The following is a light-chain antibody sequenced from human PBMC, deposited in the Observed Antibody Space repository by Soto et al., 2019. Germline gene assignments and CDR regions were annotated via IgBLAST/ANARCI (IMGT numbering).Light chain of an antibody. CDR2: QVS. V-gene: IGKV2-30*02. J-gene: IGKJ2*01. CDR3: MRGTHWPPST. CDR1: QSLIHSDGNTY. Sequence: DVVMTQSPLSLPVTVGQPASISCRSSQSLIHSDGNTYLNWFLQRPGQSPRRLIYQVSKRDSGVQDRFSGSGSGIDFTLKISRVEAEDVGVYYCMRGTHWPPSTFGQGTKLEIK.